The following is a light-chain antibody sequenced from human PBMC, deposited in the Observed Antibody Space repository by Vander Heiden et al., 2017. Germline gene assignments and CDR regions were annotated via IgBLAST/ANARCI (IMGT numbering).Light chain of an antibody. CDR1: SSKIGSNY. J-gene: IGLJ3*02. V-gene: IGLV1-47*01. Sequence: IACSGSSSKIGSNYVYWYQQRPGTAPKLLIYRNNHRPSGVPPRFSCSTSGTSASLAISGLRSEDEADYYCAAWDDSLSVWVFGGGTKLTVL. CDR2: RNN. CDR3: AAWDDSLSVWV.